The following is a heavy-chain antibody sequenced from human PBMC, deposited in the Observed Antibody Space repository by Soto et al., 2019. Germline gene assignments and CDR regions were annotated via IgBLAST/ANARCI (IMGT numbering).Heavy chain of an antibody. CDR2: IDPSDSYT. J-gene: IGHJ4*02. CDR3: ATHPTTVTTSPFDY. D-gene: IGHD4-4*01. V-gene: IGHV5-10-1*01. CDR1: GYSFTSYW. Sequence: GESLKISCKGSGYSFTSYWISWVRQMPGKGPEWMGRIDPSDSYTNYSPSFQGHVTISADKSISTAYLQWSSLKASDTAMYYCATHPTTVTTSPFDYWGQGTLVTVSS.